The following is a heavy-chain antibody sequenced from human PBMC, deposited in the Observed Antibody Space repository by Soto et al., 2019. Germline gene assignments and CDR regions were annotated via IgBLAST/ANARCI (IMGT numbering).Heavy chain of an antibody. CDR2: ISYDGSNK. CDR3: AEGRFGATDY. V-gene: IGHV3-30*03. CDR1: GFTFSSYG. D-gene: IGHD3-10*01. Sequence: QVQLVESGGGVVQPGRSLRLSCAASGFTFSSYGMHWVRQAPGKGLEWVAVISYDGSNKYYADSVKGRFTISRDNSKNQLYLQMNSLRAEDTAVYYCAEGRFGATDYWGQGTLVTVSS. J-gene: IGHJ4*02.